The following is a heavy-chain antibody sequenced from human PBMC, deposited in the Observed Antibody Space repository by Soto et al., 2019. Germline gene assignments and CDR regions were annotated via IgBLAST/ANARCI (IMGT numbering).Heavy chain of an antibody. CDR1: GFTFDDYA. CDR3: VKDESINWYSGHFRH. CDR2: INWNSGSI. J-gene: IGHJ1*01. V-gene: IGHV3-9*01. D-gene: IGHD6-13*01. Sequence: EVQLVESGGGLVQPGRSLRLSCAASGFTFDDYAMHWVRQVPGKGLEWVSGINWNSGSIAYADSVKGRFAISRDNAKNALHLQMNSLRAEDTAFYYXVKDESINWYSGHFRHWGQGTLVTVSS.